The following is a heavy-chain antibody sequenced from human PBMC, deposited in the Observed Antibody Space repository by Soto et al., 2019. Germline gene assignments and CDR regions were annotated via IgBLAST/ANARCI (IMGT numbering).Heavy chain of an antibody. V-gene: IGHV4-34*01. CDR2: INHSGST. CDR3: ARGFQGYYYYYCMDV. CDR1: GGSFSGYY. J-gene: IGHJ6*02. Sequence: NPSETLSLTCAVYGGSFSGYYWSWIRQPPGKGLEWIGEINHSGSTNYNPSLKSRVTISIDTSKNQFSLKLSSVTAADTAVYYCARGFQGYYYYYCMDVCGQLNTFT.